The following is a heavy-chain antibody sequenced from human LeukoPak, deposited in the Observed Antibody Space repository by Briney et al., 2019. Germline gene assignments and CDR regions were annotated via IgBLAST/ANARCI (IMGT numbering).Heavy chain of an antibody. V-gene: IGHV4-38-2*02. D-gene: IGHD1-26*01. CDR3: ARFFGSYYVRAFEI. CDR2: INHSGST. CDR1: GYSISSGYC. J-gene: IGHJ3*02. Sequence: SETLSLTCTVPGYSISSGYCWGWFRQPPGKGLNWIGSINHSGSTYYNPSLTSRVTISVDTSKNQFSLKLSSVTAADTAVYYSARFFGSYYVRAFEIWGQGTMVTVS.